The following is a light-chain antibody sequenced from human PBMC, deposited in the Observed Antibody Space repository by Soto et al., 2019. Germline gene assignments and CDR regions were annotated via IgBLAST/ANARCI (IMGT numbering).Light chain of an antibody. V-gene: IGKV3-15*01. CDR1: QTVGKN. CDR2: GIS. Sequence: EVVMTQSPATLSVSPGERATLSCRASQTVGKNYLAWYQQKPGQAPRLLIYGISARATGIPARFSGSGSGTEFTLTINSLQSEDFAVHYCQQYTNWPITFGQGTRLEIK. J-gene: IGKJ5*01. CDR3: QQYTNWPIT.